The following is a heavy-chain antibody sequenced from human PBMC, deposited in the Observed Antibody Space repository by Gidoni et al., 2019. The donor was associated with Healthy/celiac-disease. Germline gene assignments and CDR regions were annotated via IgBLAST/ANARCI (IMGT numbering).Heavy chain of an antibody. D-gene: IGHD6-13*01. V-gene: IGHV3-21*01. CDR2: ISSSSSYI. CDR3: ARGLDSSSWFEDSY. J-gene: IGHJ4*02. Sequence: EVQLVESGGGLVKPGGSLRLSCAASGFTFSSYSMNWVRQAPGKGLGWVSSISSSSSYIYYADSVKGRFTISRDNAKNSLYLQMNSLRAEDTAVYYCARGLDSSSWFEDSYWGQGTLVTVSS. CDR1: GFTFSSYS.